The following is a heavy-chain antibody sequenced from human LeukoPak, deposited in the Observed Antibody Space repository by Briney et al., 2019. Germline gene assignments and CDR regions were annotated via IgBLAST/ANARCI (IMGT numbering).Heavy chain of an antibody. CDR1: GGSISSGGYY. Sequence: PSETLSLTCTVSGGSISSGGYYWSWIRQHPGKGLEWIGYIYYSGSTYYNPSLKSRVTISVDTSKNQFSLRLSSVTAADTAVYYCARHLNYLSTSHYYYFDYWGQGTLVTVSS. CDR2: IYYSGST. D-gene: IGHD3-9*01. V-gene: IGHV4-31*03. CDR3: ARHLNYLSTSHYYYFDY. J-gene: IGHJ4*02.